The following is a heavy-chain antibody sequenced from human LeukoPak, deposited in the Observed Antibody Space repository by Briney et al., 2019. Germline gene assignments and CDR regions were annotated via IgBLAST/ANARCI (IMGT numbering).Heavy chain of an antibody. CDR2: ISGSGGVT. V-gene: IGHV3-23*01. CDR3: AKEWDGSGTRLGWFDP. D-gene: IGHD3-10*01. Sequence: GGSLRLSCVGSGFTFGSYAMSWVRQAPGKGLERVSLISGSGGVTYYADSVKGRFNISRDNSKNTLYLQMNSLRAEDTATYFCAKEWDGSGTRLGWFDPWGQGTLVTVSS. CDR1: GFTFGSYA. J-gene: IGHJ5*02.